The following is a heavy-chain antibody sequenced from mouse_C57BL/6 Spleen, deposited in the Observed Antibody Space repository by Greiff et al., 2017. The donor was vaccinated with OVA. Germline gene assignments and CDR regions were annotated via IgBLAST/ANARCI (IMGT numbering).Heavy chain of an antibody. CDR3: ALHYYAMDY. V-gene: IGHV1-55*01. CDR1: GYTFTRYW. CDR2: IYPGSGST. Sequence: QVQLQQPGAELVKPGASVKMSCKASGYTFTRYWITWVKQRPGQGLEWIGDIYPGSGSTNYNEKFTSKATLTVDTSSSTAYMQLSSLTSEDSAVYYCALHYYAMDYWGQGTSVTVSS. J-gene: IGHJ4*01.